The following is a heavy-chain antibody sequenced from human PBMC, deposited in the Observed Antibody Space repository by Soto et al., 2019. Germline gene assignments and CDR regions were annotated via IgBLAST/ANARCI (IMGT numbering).Heavy chain of an antibody. V-gene: IGHV6-1*01. CDR1: GDSVSINSAG. Sequence: SQTLSLTCAVSGDSVSINSAGWNVIRQSPSRGLEWLGRTYYRSKFYTDYAISVRSRITIKPDTSKNQFSLQLNSVTPEDTAVYYCARVVGSSEHDYWGQGTLVTVSS. CDR3: ARVVGSSEHDY. CDR2: TYYRSKFYT. D-gene: IGHD6-13*01. J-gene: IGHJ4*02.